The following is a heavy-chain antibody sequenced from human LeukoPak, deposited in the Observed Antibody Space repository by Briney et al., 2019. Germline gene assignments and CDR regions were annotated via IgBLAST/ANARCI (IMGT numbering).Heavy chain of an antibody. CDR3: ARSSHYDILTGYSEEDAFDI. J-gene: IGHJ3*02. CDR2: IYSGGST. CDR1: GFTVSSNY. V-gene: IGHV3-53*01. D-gene: IGHD3-9*01. Sequence: TGGSLRPSCAASGFTVSSNYMSWVRQAPGKGLEWVSVIYSGGSTDYADSVKGRFTISRDNSKNTLYLQMNSLRVEDTAVYYCARSSHYDILTGYSEEDAFDIWGQGTMVTVSS.